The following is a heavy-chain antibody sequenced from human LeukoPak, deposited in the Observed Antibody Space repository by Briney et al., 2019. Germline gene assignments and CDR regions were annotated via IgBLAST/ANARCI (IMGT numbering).Heavy chain of an antibody. CDR2: IWYDGSNK. CDR1: GFTFSSYG. J-gene: IGHJ4*02. V-gene: IGHV3-33*01. CDR3: ASSGQYYYDSSGYYSLDY. Sequence: GGSLRLSCAASGFTFSSYGMHWVRQAPGKGLEWVAVIWYDGSNKYYADSVKGRFTISRDNSKNTLYLQMNSLRAEDTAVYYCASSGQYYYDSSGYYSLDYWGQGTLVTVSS. D-gene: IGHD3-22*01.